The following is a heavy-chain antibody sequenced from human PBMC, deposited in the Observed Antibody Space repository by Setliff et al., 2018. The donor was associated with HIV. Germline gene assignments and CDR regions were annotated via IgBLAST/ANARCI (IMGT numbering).Heavy chain of an antibody. Sequence: SVKVSCKASGYSFTDYYIHWVRQAPGQGLEWMGWINPKSDGTNYAQKFQGWITMTRDTSISTAYMELSRLRSGDTAVYYCARGMDYYDTSGYYQYYFDYWGQGSLVTVSS. D-gene: IGHD3-22*01. CDR1: GYSFTDYY. J-gene: IGHJ4*02. CDR3: ARGMDYYDTSGYYQYYFDY. V-gene: IGHV1-2*04. CDR2: INPKSDGT.